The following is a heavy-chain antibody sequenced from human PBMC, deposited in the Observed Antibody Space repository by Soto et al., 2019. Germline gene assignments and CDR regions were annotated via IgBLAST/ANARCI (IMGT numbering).Heavy chain of an antibody. V-gene: IGHV3-30*03. J-gene: IGHJ4*02. Sequence: GGSLRLSCAASGFTFSSYGMHWVRQAPGKGLEWVAVISYDGSNKYYADSVKGRFTISRDNSKNTLYLQMNSLRAEDTAVYYCAATPGYSSSWLLDYWGQGTLVTVSS. D-gene: IGHD6-13*01. CDR3: AATPGYSSSWLLDY. CDR2: ISYDGSNK. CDR1: GFTFSSYG.